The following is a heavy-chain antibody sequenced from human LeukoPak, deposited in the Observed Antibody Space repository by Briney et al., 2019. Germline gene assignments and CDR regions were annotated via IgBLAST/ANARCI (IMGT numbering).Heavy chain of an antibody. D-gene: IGHD4-11*01. CDR1: GYSNSSGYY. CDR2: IYHSGST. V-gene: IGHV4-38-2*02. Sequence: SETLSLTCTVSGYSNSSGYYWGWIRQPPGKGLEWIGSIYHSGSTYYNPSLKSRVTISVDTSKNQFSLKLSSVTAADTAVYYCARPALDYSNYVFWYFDLWGRGTLVTVSS. J-gene: IGHJ2*01. CDR3: ARPALDYSNYVFWYFDL.